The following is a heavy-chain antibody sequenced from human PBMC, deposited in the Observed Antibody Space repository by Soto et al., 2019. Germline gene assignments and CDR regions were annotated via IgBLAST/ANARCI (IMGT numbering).Heavy chain of an antibody. J-gene: IGHJ5*02. V-gene: IGHV4-34*01. CDR3: ASLCHCSSTSCPNWFDP. CDR1: GGSFSGYY. CDR2: VNHSGST. Sequence: PSETLSLTCAVYGGSFSGYYWSWIRQPPGKGLEWIGEVNHSGSTNYNPSLKSRVTISVDTSKNQFSLKLSSVTAADTAVYYCASLCHCSSTSCPNWFDPWGQGTLVTVSS. D-gene: IGHD2-2*01.